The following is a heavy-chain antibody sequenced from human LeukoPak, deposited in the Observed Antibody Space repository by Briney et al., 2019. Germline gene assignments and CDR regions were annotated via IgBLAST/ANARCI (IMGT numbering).Heavy chain of an antibody. CDR2: VNTDGRTT. CDR1: GFTFSSYW. Sequence: GGSLRLSCAASGFTFSSYWMHWVRQAPGKGLVWVSRVNTDGRTTTYADSVKGRFTISRDNAKNTLFLQMNSLRVEDTAAYYCSKDLSGAHDYWGQGTVVTVSS. J-gene: IGHJ4*02. D-gene: IGHD4-17*01. V-gene: IGHV3-74*01. CDR3: SKDLSGAHDY.